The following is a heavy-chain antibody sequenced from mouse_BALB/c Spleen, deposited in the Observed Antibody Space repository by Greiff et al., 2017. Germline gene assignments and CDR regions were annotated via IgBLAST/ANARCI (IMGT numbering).Heavy chain of an antibody. J-gene: IGHJ3*01. CDR2: ISYSGST. V-gene: IGHV3-2*02. D-gene: IGHD1-1*01. Sequence: EVQLQQSGPGLVKPSQSLSLTCTVTGYSITSDYAWNWIRQFPGNKLEWMGYISYSGSTSYNPSLKSRISITRDTSKNQFFLQLNSVTTEDTATYYCASWGNYSWFAYWGQGTLVTVSA. CDR3: ASWGNYSWFAY. CDR1: GYSITSDYA.